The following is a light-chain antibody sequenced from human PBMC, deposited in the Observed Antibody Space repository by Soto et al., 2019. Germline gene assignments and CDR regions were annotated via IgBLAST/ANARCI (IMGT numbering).Light chain of an antibody. Sequence: IQLTQSQSSLYASVGDRVTITGRASQGINSYLAWYQQKPGKVPQLLIYEASILQSGVPSRFSGSGSGTDFTLTISSLQSEDFASYFCQHTFNSPPWTFGQGTNVDFK. J-gene: IGKJ1*01. CDR1: QGINSY. CDR2: EAS. CDR3: QHTFNSPPWT. V-gene: IGKV1-39*01.